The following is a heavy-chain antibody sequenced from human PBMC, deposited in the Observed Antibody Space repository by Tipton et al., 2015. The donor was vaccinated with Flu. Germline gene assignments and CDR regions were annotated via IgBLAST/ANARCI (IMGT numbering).Heavy chain of an antibody. V-gene: IGHV4-39*07. J-gene: IGHJ4*02. CDR3: ARGDALGSAVY. CDR2: IYYSGNT. D-gene: IGHD3-10*01. Sequence: TLSLTCTVSGGSISSVTYYWGWIRQSPGKGLEWIGNIYYSGNTYYNPSLKSRVTMSVDTSKNQMSLRLNSVTAADTAIFYCARGDALGSAVYWGPGTRVTVSS. CDR1: GGSISSVTYY.